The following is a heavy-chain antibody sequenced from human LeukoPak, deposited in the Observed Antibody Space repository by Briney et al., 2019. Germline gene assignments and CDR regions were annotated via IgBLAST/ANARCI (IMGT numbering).Heavy chain of an antibody. CDR3: AKDPLLTYYYDSSGYPPRDY. D-gene: IGHD3-22*01. CDR2: IWHDGSHK. J-gene: IGHJ4*02. Sequence: PGGSLRLSCAAPAFPFSSYGMHWVRQAPGKGLEWVAVIWHDGSHKYYADSVKGRFTISRDNSKNTLYLQMNSLRAEDAAVYYCAKDPLLTYYYDSSGYPPRDYWGQGTLVTVSS. V-gene: IGHV3-33*06. CDR1: AFPFSSYG.